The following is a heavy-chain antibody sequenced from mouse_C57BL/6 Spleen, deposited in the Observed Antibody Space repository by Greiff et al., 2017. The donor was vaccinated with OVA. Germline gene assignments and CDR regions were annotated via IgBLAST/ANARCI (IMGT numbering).Heavy chain of an antibody. Sequence: VKLMESGPGLVQPSQRLSITCTVSGFSLTSSGVHWFRQSPGKGLEWLGVLWSGGSTDSNAAFISRLSISKDSSKSQLFFKMNGLQADDTAIYYCARKGSYSNYAMDYWGQGTSVTVSS. CDR3: ARKGSYSNYAMDY. J-gene: IGHJ4*01. D-gene: IGHD2-10*01. CDR2: LWSGGST. V-gene: IGHV2-2*01. CDR1: GFSLTSSG.